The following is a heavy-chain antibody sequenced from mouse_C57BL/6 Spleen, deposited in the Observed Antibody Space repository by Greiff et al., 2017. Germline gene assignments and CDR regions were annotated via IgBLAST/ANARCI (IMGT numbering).Heavy chain of an antibody. J-gene: IGHJ4*01. CDR3: ASRGSYAMDY. V-gene: IGHV5-17*01. Sequence: EVQRVESGGGLVKPGGSLKLSCAASGFTFSDYGMHWVRQAPEKGLEWVAYISSGSSTIYYADTVKGRFTISRDNAKNTLYLQMTSLRSEDTAMXYCASRGSYAMDYWGQGTSVTVSS. CDR2: ISSGSSTI. CDR1: GFTFSDYG.